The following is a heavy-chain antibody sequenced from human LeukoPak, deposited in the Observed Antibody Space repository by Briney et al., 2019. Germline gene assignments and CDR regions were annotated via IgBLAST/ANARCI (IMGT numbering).Heavy chain of an antibody. D-gene: IGHD5-18*01. CDR3: ARGWIQLWSIALNYYYYYMDV. V-gene: IGHV3-13*03. Sequence: GGSLRLSCAACGFTFSSYDMHWVRQATGKGLEWVSAIGTAGDTYYPGSVKGQFTISRENAKNSLYLQMNSLRAGDTAVYYCARGWIQLWSIALNYYYYYMDVWGKGTTVTVSS. CDR2: IGTAGDT. CDR1: GFTFSSYD. J-gene: IGHJ6*03.